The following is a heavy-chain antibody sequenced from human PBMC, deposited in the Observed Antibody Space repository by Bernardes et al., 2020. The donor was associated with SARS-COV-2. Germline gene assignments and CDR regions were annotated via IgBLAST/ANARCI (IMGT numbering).Heavy chain of an antibody. Sequence: SETLSLTCTVSGGSISSYYWSWIRQPPGKGLEWIGYIYYSGSTNYNPSLKSRVTISVDTSKNQFSLKLSSVTAADTAVYYCARASDGGYDFWSGYYTGGMDVWGQGTTVTVSS. CDR2: IYYSGST. J-gene: IGHJ6*02. D-gene: IGHD3-3*01. V-gene: IGHV4-59*01. CDR3: ARASDGGYDFWSGYYTGGMDV. CDR1: GGSISSYY.